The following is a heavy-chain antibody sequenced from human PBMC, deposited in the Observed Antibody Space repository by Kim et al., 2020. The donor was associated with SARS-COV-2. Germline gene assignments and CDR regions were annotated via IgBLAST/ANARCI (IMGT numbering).Heavy chain of an antibody. CDR3: ARLAPVHYYDGSVNGWDFFDY. D-gene: IGHD3-22*01. J-gene: IGHJ4*02. V-gene: IGHV4-39*01. Sequence: SETLSLTCAVSGGSVSNYTYFWGWIRQAPGRGLEWIGSIDFSGSTYDNPSLRSRLTMSVDTSKNQFSLKLTSVTAADTAVYYCARLAPVHYYDGSVNGWDFFDYWGQGALVTVSS. CDR1: GGSVSNYTYF. CDR2: IDFSGST.